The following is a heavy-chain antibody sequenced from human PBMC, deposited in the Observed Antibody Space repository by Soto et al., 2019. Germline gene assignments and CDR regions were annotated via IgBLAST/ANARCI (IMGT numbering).Heavy chain of an antibody. J-gene: IGHJ5*02. CDR1: GGSLNSTDW. Sequence: SETLSLTCGVSGGSLNSTDWWSWIRQVPGKGLEWIGHIYVTGAVDYNPSLRDRITISQDTSERQFSLNLRLVTAADTAVYYCARLRIATNNYKWFDPWGQGTLVTVSS. D-gene: IGHD2-21*01. CDR2: IYVTGAV. V-gene: IGHV4-31*11. CDR3: ARLRIATNNYKWFDP.